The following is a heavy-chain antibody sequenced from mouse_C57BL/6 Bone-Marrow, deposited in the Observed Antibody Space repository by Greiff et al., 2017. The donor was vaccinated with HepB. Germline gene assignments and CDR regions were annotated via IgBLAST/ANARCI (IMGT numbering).Heavy chain of an antibody. CDR2: IDPENGDT. D-gene: IGHD1-1*01. Sequence: EVQLQQSGAELVRPGASVKLSCTASGFNIKDDYMHWVKQRPEQGLEWIGWIDPENGDTEYASKLQGKATITADTSANTAYLQLSSLTSEDTAVYYCTFTVVAPYYYAMDYWGQGTSVTVSS. J-gene: IGHJ4*01. CDR3: TFTVVAPYYYAMDY. V-gene: IGHV14-4*01. CDR1: GFNIKDDY.